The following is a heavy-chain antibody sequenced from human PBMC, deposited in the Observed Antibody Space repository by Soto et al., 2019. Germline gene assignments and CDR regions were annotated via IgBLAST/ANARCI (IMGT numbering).Heavy chain of an antibody. Sequence: GGSLRLSCAASGSMFSAYTMNWVRQAPGKGLEWLSSISDDSSYIDYADSLRGRFTVSRDNARNSLYLQIDSLGVEDTAVYYCATPYYFNHWGPGTLVTVSS. CDR1: GSMFSAYT. CDR3: ATPYYFNH. J-gene: IGHJ1*01. V-gene: IGHV3-21*06. D-gene: IGHD3-16*01. CDR2: ISDDSSYI.